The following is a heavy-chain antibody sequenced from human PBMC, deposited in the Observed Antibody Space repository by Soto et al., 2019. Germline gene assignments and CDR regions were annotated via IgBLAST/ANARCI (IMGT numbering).Heavy chain of an antibody. CDR1: GFTFDDYA. CDR2: INWDGGSI. D-gene: IGHD6-13*01. J-gene: IGHJ1*01. V-gene: IGHV3-9*01. CDR3: AKNPTSNWYGDYFQH. Sequence: EVQLVDSGGGLVQPGGSLRLSCATSGFTFDDYAMHWVRQAPGKGLEWVSSINWDGGSIGYAASVKGRFTISRDNAKNSLYLQMNSLRAEDTALYYCAKNPTSNWYGDYFQHWGQGTLVTVSS.